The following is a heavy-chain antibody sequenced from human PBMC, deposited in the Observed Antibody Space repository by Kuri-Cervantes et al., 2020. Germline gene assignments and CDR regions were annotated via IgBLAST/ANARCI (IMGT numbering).Heavy chain of an antibody. CDR1: GYTLTELS. V-gene: IGHV1-24*01. CDR3: ARLYPIVVVPAAIYGMDV. J-gene: IGHJ6*02. D-gene: IGHD2-2*01. CDR2: FDPEDGET. Sequence: ASGKVSCKVSGYTLTELSMHWVRQAPGKGLEWMGGFDPEDGETIYAQKFQGRATMTEDTSTDTAYMELSSLRSEDTAVYYCARLYPIVVVPAAIYGMDVWGQGPTVTVSS.